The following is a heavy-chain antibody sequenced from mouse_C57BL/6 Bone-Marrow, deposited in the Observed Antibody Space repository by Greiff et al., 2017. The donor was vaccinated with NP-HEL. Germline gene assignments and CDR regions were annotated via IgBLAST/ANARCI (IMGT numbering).Heavy chain of an antibody. Sequence: EVHLVESGGGLVQPGGSLSLSCAASGFTFTDYYMSWVRQLPGKALEWLGFIRNKANGYTTEYSASVKGRFTISRDNSQSFLYLQRNALGAEDSATYYCARGGSSYVGFAYWGQGTLVTVSA. J-gene: IGHJ3*01. V-gene: IGHV7-3*03. CDR3: ARGGSSYVGFAY. CDR2: IRNKANGYTT. D-gene: IGHD1-1*01. CDR1: GFTFTDYY.